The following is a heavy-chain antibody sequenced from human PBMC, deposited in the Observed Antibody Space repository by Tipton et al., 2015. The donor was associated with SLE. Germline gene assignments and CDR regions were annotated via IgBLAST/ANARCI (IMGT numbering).Heavy chain of an antibody. CDR2: IFYNGNT. Sequence: TLSLTCTVSGDSISGHYWSWIRQPPGRGLEWIGYIFYNGNTNYSPSLESRVTISVDTSKNQFSLKLSSVTAADTAMYYCARVGKTGCYWGQGTLVTVSS. V-gene: IGHV4-59*11. CDR1: GDSISGHY. D-gene: IGHD3-10*01. J-gene: IGHJ4*02. CDR3: ARVGKTGCY.